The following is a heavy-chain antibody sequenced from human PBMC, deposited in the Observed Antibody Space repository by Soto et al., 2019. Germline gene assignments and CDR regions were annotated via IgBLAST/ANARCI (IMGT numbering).Heavy chain of an antibody. CDR2: IYHSGST. J-gene: IGHJ4*02. D-gene: IGHD5-18*01. CDR3: ASSHTAMVFY. V-gene: IGHV4-30-2*01. CDR1: GGSISSGGYS. Sequence: SETLSLTCAVSGGSISSGGYSWSWIRQPPGKGLEWIGYIYHSGSTYYNPSLKSRVTISVDRSKNQFSLKLSSVTAADTAVYYCASSHTAMVFYWGQGILVTVSS.